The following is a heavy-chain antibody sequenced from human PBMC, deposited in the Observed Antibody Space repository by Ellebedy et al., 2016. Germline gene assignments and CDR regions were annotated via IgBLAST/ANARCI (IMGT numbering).Heavy chain of an antibody. J-gene: IGHJ1*01. CDR1: GFTFSTYW. D-gene: IGHD5-18*01. CDR3: ARLKVDTVMVSSS. Sequence: GGSLRLXXAASGFTFSTYWMHWVRQAPGKGLVWVSRSKTDGSGTSYADSVRGRFTISRDNAKNTLYLQMNSLRAEDTAVYYCARLKVDTVMVSSSWGQGTVVTVSS. V-gene: IGHV3-74*01. CDR2: SKTDGSGT.